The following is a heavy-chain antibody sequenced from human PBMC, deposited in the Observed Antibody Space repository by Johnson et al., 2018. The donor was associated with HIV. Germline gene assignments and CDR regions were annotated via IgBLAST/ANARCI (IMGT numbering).Heavy chain of an antibody. V-gene: IGHV3-9*01. Sequence: VQLVESGGGLVQPGRSLRLSCAASGFTFDDYAMHWVRQAPGKGLEWVSVISWNSGSIGYADSVKGRFTISRDTAKNSLYLQMNSLIAEDTALYYCAQVPWGYSGYDTAFDIWGQGTMVTVAS. CDR1: GFTFDDYA. CDR2: ISWNSGSI. D-gene: IGHD5-12*01. J-gene: IGHJ3*02. CDR3: AQVPWGYSGYDTAFDI.